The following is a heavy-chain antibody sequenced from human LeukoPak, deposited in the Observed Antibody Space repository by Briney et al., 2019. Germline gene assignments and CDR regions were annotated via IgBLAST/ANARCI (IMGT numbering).Heavy chain of an antibody. D-gene: IGHD3-22*01. J-gene: IGHJ3*02. Sequence: PGGSPRLSCAASGFTFSSYSMNWVRQAPGKGLEWVSSISSSSSYIYYADSVKGRFTISRDNAKNSLYLQMNSLRAKDTAVYYCARVRLPTDVYYDSSGYYFDAFDIWGQGTMVTVSS. CDR3: ARVRLPTDVYYDSSGYYFDAFDI. CDR1: GFTFSSYS. CDR2: ISSSSSYI. V-gene: IGHV3-21*01.